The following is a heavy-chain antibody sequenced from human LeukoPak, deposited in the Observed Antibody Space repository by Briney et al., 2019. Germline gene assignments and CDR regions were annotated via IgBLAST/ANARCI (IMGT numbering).Heavy chain of an antibody. J-gene: IGHJ3*02. V-gene: IGHV4-31*03. CDR2: IYYSGST. Sequence: KSSETLSLTCTVSGGSISSGGYYWSWIRQHPGKGLEWIGYIYYSGSTYYNPSLKSRVTISVDTSKNQFSLKLSSVTAADTAVYYCAREFGGDYKSDAFDIWGQGTMVTVSS. CDR1: GGSISSGGYY. CDR3: AREFGGDYKSDAFDI. D-gene: IGHD4-17*01.